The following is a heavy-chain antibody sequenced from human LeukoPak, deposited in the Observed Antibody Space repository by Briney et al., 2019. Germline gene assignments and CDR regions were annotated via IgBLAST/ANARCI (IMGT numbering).Heavy chain of an antibody. CDR2: MSYSGST. Sequence: SETLSLTCTVSGDSVTSSSYYWDWIRQSPGKGLEWIGSMSYSGSTYYNPSLKSRVTISVDTSKNQLSLKLSSVTAADTAVYYCARHSRSGYSAYASAFDVWGQGSMVTVSS. CDR3: ARHSRSGYSAYASAFDV. V-gene: IGHV4-39*01. D-gene: IGHD5-12*01. CDR1: GDSVTSSSYY. J-gene: IGHJ3*01.